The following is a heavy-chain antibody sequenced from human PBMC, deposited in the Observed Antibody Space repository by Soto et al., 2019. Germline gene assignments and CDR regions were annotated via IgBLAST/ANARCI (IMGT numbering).Heavy chain of an antibody. V-gene: IGHV3-30-3*01. D-gene: IGHD4-4*01. Sequence: QVQLVESGGGVVQPGRSLRLSCAASGFPFSNYAIHWVRQAPGKGLEWVAVISYAGRNKDYSESVKGRFTISRDDSENTMYLQMNNLRPEDTAVYYCARDPSPYSQFFQHWGRGTLVTVSS. CDR2: ISYAGRNK. CDR3: ARDPSPYSQFFQH. CDR1: GFPFSNYA. J-gene: IGHJ1*01.